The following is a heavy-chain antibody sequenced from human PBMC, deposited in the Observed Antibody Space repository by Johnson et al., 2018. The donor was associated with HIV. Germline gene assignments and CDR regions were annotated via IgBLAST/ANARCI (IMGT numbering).Heavy chain of an antibody. Sequence: VQLVESGGGLVQPGGSLRLSCAASGFTFSDHYMDWVRQAPGKGLEWVGRTRNKANSYTTEYAASVKGRFTISRDDSKNSLYLQMNSLKTEDTAVYYCAREPHNFCSPDAFDIWGQGTMVTVSS. CDR2: TRNKANSYTT. J-gene: IGHJ3*02. D-gene: IGHD3-3*01. V-gene: IGHV3-72*01. CDR1: GFTFSDHY. CDR3: AREPHNFCSPDAFDI.